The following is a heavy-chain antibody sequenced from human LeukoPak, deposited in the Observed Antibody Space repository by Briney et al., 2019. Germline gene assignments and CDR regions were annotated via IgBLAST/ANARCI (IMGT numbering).Heavy chain of an antibody. J-gene: IGHJ4*02. Sequence: GGSLRLSCAASGLTVSSNCMSWIRQAPGKGLEWDSFIYSGGSTYYTDSVKGRFTISRDNSKNTLYLQMNSLRAEDTAVYYCARRAGDYSHPYDYWGQGILVTVSS. CDR1: GLTVSSNC. V-gene: IGHV3-53*01. CDR2: IYSGGST. CDR3: ARRAGDYSHPYDY. D-gene: IGHD3-22*01.